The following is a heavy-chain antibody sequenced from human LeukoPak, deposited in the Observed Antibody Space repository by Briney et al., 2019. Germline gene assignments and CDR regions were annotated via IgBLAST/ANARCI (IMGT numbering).Heavy chain of an antibody. J-gene: IGHJ4*02. CDR2: ISGSGGIT. CDR1: GFTFSNYA. Sequence: PGGSLRPSCAASGFTFSNYAMSWVRQAPGKGLEWVSAISGSGGITYYADSVKGRFTISRDNSMNTLYLQMNSLRAEDTAVYSCAKKYFFDSSGYSHFDYWGQGTLVTVSS. D-gene: IGHD3-22*01. CDR3: AKKYFFDSSGYSHFDY. V-gene: IGHV3-23*01.